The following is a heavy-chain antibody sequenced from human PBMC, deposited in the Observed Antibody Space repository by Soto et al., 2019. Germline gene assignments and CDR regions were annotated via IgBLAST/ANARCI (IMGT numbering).Heavy chain of an antibody. J-gene: IGHJ5*02. D-gene: IGHD3-9*01. V-gene: IGHV4-39*01. CDR1: GGSISSSSYY. CDR2: IYYSGST. Sequence: PSETLSLTCTVSGGSISSSSYYWGWIRQPPGKGLEWIGSIYYSGSTYYKPSLKSRVTISVDTSKNQFSLKLSSVTAADTVVYYCARLWNDWLFRSSWFDPWGQGTLVTVSS. CDR3: ARLWNDWLFRSSWFDP.